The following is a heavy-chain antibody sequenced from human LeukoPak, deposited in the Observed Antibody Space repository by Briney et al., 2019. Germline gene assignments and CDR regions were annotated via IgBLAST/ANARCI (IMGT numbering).Heavy chain of an antibody. V-gene: IGHV4-59*01. CDR3: ARVHAPVAWAFDI. CDR2: IYYSGST. D-gene: IGHD3-9*01. CDR1: GGSISSYY. J-gene: IGHJ4*02. Sequence: SETLSLTCTVSGGSISSYYWSWIRQPPGKGLEWIGYIYYSGSTNYNPSLKSRVTISVDTSKNQFSLKLSSVTAADTAVYYCARVHAPVAWAFDIWGQGTLVTVSS.